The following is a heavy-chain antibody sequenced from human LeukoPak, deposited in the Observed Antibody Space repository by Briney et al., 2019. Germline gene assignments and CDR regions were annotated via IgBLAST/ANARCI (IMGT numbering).Heavy chain of an antibody. V-gene: IGHV3-23*01. J-gene: IGHJ4*02. CDR1: GFTFSNYA. CDR2: ISGSASST. Sequence: GGSLRLSCAASGFTFSNYAMSWVRQAPGKGLEWVSAISGSASSTYYADSVKGRFTISRDNSKNTLYLQMNSLRAEDTAVYYCAKSKGGYSGYDFCGDYWGQGTLVTVSS. CDR3: AKSKGGYSGYDFCGDY. D-gene: IGHD5-12*01.